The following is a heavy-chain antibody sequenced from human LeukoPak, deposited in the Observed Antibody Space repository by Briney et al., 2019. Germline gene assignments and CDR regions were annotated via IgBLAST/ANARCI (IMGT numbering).Heavy chain of an antibody. D-gene: IGHD3-10*01. CDR1: GGSMSSYY. Sequence: SETLSLTCTVSGGSMSSYYWSWIRQSPGKGLEWGGYISYSGTTNYNPSLKSRVTISLGTSKNRSSLNLTSVTAADTAVYYCARHGSGTSLALYPWGPGTLVTVSS. V-gene: IGHV4-59*08. J-gene: IGHJ5*02. CDR3: ARHGSGTSLALYP. CDR2: ISYSGTT.